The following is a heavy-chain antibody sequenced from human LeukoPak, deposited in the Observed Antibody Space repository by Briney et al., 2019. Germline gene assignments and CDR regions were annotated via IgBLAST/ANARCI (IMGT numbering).Heavy chain of an antibody. CDR3: ARSPRGGTAMASDY. V-gene: IGHV3-53*01. J-gene: IGHJ4*02. CDR1: GFTVSSNY. D-gene: IGHD5-18*01. CDR2: IYSGGST. Sequence: GGSLRLSCAASGFTVSSNYMSWVRQAPGKGLEWVSVIYSGGSTYYADSVKGRFTISRDNSKNTLYLQMNSLRAEDTAVYYCARSPRGGTAMASDYWGQGTLVTVSS.